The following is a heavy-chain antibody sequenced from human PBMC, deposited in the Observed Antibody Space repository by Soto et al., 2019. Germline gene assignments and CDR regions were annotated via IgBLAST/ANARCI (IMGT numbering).Heavy chain of an antibody. CDR1: GFTFISYA. CDR3: AKGSQTYYYGSGSYYNLDY. V-gene: IGHV3-23*01. Sequence: GGSLRLSCAASGFTFISYAMSWVRQAPGKGLEWVSAISGSGGSTYYADSVKGRFTISRDNSKNTLYLQMNSLRAEDTAVYYCAKGSQTYYYGSGSYYNLDYWGQGTLVTVSS. CDR2: ISGSGGST. D-gene: IGHD3-10*01. J-gene: IGHJ4*02.